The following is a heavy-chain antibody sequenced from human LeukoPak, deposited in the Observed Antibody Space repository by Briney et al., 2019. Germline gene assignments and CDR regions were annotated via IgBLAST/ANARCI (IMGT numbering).Heavy chain of an antibody. D-gene: IGHD1-26*01. CDR1: GFSFDDYG. Sequence: GGSLRLSCAASGFSFDDYGMNWVRQAPGKGLEWVSSISTSSSYIYYADSVKGRFTISRDNARNSLYLQMNSLRAEDTAVYYCARGYLGATLFSSIDYWGQGTLVTVSS. CDR2: ISTSSSYI. CDR3: ARGYLGATLFSSIDY. J-gene: IGHJ4*02. V-gene: IGHV3-21*01.